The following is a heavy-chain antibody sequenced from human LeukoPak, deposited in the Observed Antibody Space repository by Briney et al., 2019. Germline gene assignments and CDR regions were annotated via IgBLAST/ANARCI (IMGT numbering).Heavy chain of an antibody. CDR3: AKSRGYSYGLYYFDY. CDR2: ISSSSSYI. Sequence: GGSLRLSCADSGFTFSSYSMNWVRQAPGKGLEWVSSISSSSSYIYYADSVKGRFTISRDNAKNSLYLQMNSLRAEDTAVYYCAKSRGYSYGLYYFDYWGQGTLVTVSS. D-gene: IGHD5-18*01. J-gene: IGHJ4*02. V-gene: IGHV3-21*01. CDR1: GFTFSSYS.